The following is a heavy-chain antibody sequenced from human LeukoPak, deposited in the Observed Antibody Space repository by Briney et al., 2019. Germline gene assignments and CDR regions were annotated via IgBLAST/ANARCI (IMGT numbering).Heavy chain of an antibody. J-gene: IGHJ4*02. CDR1: GFSLSGYW. V-gene: IGHV3-7*03. Sequence: PGGSLRLSCAASGFSLSGYWMSWVRQAPGKGPEWVANIKEDGSRRYYSESVRGRFTISRDNSENSLYLQMNSLRAEDTAVYYCATHWRGLWGQGTLVTVSS. CDR2: IKEDGSRR. CDR3: ATHWRGL. D-gene: IGHD1-1*01.